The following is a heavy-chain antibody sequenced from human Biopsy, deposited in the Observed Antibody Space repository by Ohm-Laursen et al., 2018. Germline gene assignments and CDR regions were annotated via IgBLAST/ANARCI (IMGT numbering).Heavy chain of an antibody. D-gene: IGHD6-19*01. Sequence: GTLSLTCSVSGGSTNDYFWSWIRQPAGETLEWIGRIYSSGGSSYNPSLKSRISMSMDTSNNQFSLTLTSVTAADTAVYYCARTPGKAVAGRFLDLWGRGTLVTASS. CDR3: ARTPGKAVAGRFLDL. J-gene: IGHJ2*01. CDR2: IYSSGGS. CDR1: GGSTNDYF. V-gene: IGHV4-4*07.